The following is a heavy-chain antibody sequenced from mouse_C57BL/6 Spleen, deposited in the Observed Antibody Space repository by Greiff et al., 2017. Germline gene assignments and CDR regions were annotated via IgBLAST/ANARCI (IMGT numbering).Heavy chain of an antibody. CDR3: ARGDSYFDY. CDR2: ISSGSSTI. D-gene: IGHD3-3*01. J-gene: IGHJ2*01. V-gene: IGHV5-17*01. CDR1: GFTFSDYG. Sequence: EVKLVESGGGLVKPAGSLKLSCAASGFTFSDYGMHWVRQAPEKGLEWVAYISSGSSTIYYADTVKGRFTISRDNAKNTLFLQMTSLRSEDTAMYYCARGDSYFDYWGQGTTLTVSS.